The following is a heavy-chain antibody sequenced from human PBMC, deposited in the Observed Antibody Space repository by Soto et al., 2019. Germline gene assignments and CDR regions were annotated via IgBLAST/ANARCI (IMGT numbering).Heavy chain of an antibody. Sequence: EVQLVESGGGLVKPGGSLRLSCTASGFTFSSYSMNWVRQAPGKGLEWVSGISSNSRHIYYADLVKGRFTISRDNAKNSLYLQMNSLSAEDTAVYYCARDYYVSGTYYSDCWGQGTLVTVSS. CDR1: GFTFSSYS. CDR2: ISSNSRHI. J-gene: IGHJ4*02. CDR3: ARDYYVSGTYYSDC. V-gene: IGHV3-21*01. D-gene: IGHD3-10*01.